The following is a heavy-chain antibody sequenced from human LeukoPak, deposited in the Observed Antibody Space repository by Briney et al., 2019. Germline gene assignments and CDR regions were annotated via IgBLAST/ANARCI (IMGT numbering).Heavy chain of an antibody. J-gene: IGHJ5*02. V-gene: IGHV4-59*01. CDR3: AREQRGYSYGYGKFNWFDP. CDR2: IYYSGST. CDR1: GGSISSYY. Sequence: SETLSLTCTVSGGSISSYYWSWIRQPPGKGLEWIGYIYYSGSTNYNPSLKSRVTISVDTSKNQFSLKLSSVTAADTAVYYCAREQRGYSYGYGKFNWFDPWGQGTLVTVSS. D-gene: IGHD5-18*01.